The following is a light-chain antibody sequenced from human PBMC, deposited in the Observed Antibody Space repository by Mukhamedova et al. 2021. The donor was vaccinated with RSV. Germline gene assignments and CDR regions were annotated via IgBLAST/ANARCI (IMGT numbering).Light chain of an antibody. J-gene: IGLJ2*01. V-gene: IGLV2-23*01. CDR3: CAYAGGVTYVL. Sequence: QQPGKAPKLMIYEGRKRPSGVSSRFSGSNSDNTASLTISGLQAEDEGDYYCCAYAGGVTYVLFGVGTKVTVL. CDR2: EGR.